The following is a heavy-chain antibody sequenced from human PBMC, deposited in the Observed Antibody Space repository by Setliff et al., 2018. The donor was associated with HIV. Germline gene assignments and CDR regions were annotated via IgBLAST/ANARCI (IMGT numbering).Heavy chain of an antibody. J-gene: IGHJ6*03. Sequence: ASVKVSCKASGYTFTTYGITWVRQAPGQGLEWMGWISTYNGNTNYAQKFQGRVTMTADKSTSTAYMELRSLRSDDTAVYYCARLSIPAYYYMDVWGKGTTVT. CDR1: GYTFTTYG. D-gene: IGHD2-21*01. CDR2: ISTYNGNT. CDR3: ARLSIPAYYYMDV. V-gene: IGHV1-18*01.